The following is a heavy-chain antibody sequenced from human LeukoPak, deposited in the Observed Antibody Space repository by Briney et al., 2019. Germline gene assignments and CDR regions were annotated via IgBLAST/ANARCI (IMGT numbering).Heavy chain of an antibody. V-gene: IGHV4-59*12. CDR2: IYYSGST. D-gene: IGHD5-24*01. CDR1: GGAISSYY. J-gene: IGHJ5*02. CDR3: ARKRWLPPTMNWFDP. Sequence: SETLSLTCIVSGGAISSYYWSWIRQPPGKGLEWIGYIYYSGSTNYNPSLKSRVTISVDTSKNQFSLKLSSVTAADTAVYYCARKRWLPPTMNWFDPWGQVTLVTVSS.